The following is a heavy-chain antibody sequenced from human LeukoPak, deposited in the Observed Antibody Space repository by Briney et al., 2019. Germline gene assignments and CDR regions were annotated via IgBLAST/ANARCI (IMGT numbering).Heavy chain of an antibody. CDR2: IYYSGST. CDR1: GGSISSGDYY. V-gene: IGHV4-30-4*01. CDR3: ARGGDGYDLDAFDI. J-gene: IGHJ3*02. Sequence: PSETLSLTCTVSGGSISSGDYYWSWIRQPPGKGLEWIGFIYYSGSTYDNPSLKSRVTISVDRSKNQFSLKLSSVTAADTAVYYCARGGDGYDLDAFDIWGQGTMVTVSS. D-gene: IGHD5-24*01.